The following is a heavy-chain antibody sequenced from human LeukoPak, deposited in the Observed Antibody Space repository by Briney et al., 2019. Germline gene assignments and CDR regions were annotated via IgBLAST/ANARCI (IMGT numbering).Heavy chain of an antibody. J-gene: IGHJ4*02. D-gene: IGHD3-9*01. V-gene: IGHV3-53*01. Sequence: GGSLRLSCAASGFTVSSNYMSWVRQAPGEGLEWVSVIYSGGSTYYADSVKGRFTISRDNSKNTLYLQMNSLRAEDTAVYYCARTRYFDWSYYFDYWGQGTLVTVSS. CDR1: GFTVSSNY. CDR3: ARTRYFDWSYYFDY. CDR2: IYSGGST.